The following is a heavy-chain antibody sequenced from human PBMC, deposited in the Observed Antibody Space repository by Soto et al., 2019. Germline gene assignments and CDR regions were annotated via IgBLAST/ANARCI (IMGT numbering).Heavy chain of an antibody. V-gene: IGHV4-30-2*01. D-gene: IGHD4-17*01. CDR2: IYHSGST. Sequence: QLQLQESGSGLVKPSQNLSLTCAVSGGSISSGGYSWSWIRQPPGKGLELIGYIYHSGSTYDNPSLKTRITIAVDRCKNQFSLKLSSVTAADTDVYYCARSSSRDYGDYGDAFDIWGQGTMVTVS. CDR3: ARSSSRDYGDYGDAFDI. J-gene: IGHJ3*02. CDR1: GGSISSGGYS.